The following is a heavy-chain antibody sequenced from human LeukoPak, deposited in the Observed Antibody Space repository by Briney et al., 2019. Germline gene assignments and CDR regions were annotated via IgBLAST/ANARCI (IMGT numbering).Heavy chain of an antibody. V-gene: IGHV1-18*04. CDR1: GYTFTSYG. CDR3: GVHIVATVAYYYYGMDA. J-gene: IGHJ6*02. CDR2: ISAYNGNT. D-gene: IGHD5-12*01. Sequence: SSVKVSCKASGYTFTSYGISWVRQAPGQGLEWMGWISAYNGNTNYAQKLQGRVTMTTDTSTSTAYMELRSLRSDDTAVYYCGVHIVATVAYYYYGMDAWGQGTTVTVSS.